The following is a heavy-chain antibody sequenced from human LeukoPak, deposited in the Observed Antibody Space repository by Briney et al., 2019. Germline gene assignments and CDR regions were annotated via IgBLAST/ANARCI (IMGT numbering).Heavy chain of an antibody. CDR3: AKGRGPYCSSTSCYIDY. V-gene: IGHV3-30*02. CDR1: GFTFSSYG. J-gene: IGHJ4*02. Sequence: GGSLRLSCAASGFTFSSYGMYWVRQAPGKGLEWVAFVRYDGSNKYYADSVKGRFTISRDNSKNTLYLQMNSLRAEDTAVYYCAKGRGPYCSSTSCYIDYWGQGTLVTVSS. D-gene: IGHD2-2*02. CDR2: VRYDGSNK.